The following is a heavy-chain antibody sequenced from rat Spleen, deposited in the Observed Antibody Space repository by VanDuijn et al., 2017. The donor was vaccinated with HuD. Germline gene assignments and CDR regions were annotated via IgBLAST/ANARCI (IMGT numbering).Heavy chain of an antibody. V-gene: IGHV5-22*01. CDR2: ISYEGSSI. CDR1: GFSFSDYY. Sequence: EVQLVESGGGLVQPGRSLKLSCAASGFSFSDYYMAWVRQAPKKGLEWVASISYEGSSIYYGDSVQGRFTISRDNAKSTLYLQMDSLRSEDTATYYCARHWGYWGQGVMVTVSS. CDR3: ARHWGY. J-gene: IGHJ2*01. D-gene: IGHD4-6*01.